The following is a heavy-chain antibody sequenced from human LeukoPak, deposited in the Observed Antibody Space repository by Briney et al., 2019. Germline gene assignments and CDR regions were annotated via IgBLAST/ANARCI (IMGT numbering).Heavy chain of an antibody. D-gene: IGHD6-19*01. J-gene: IGHJ4*02. CDR3: AKDKSIAVAGTPDY. Sequence: GGSLRLSCAASGFTFSRYSMNWVRQAPGKGLEWVSSISISSNYIYYPDSLKGRFTISRDNAKNSLYLQMNSLRAEDTAVYYCAKDKSIAVAGTPDYWGQGTLVTVSS. V-gene: IGHV3-21*01. CDR1: GFTFSRYS. CDR2: ISISSNYI.